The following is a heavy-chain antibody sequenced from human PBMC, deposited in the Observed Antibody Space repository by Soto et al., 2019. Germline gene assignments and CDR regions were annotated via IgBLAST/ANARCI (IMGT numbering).Heavy chain of an antibody. J-gene: IGHJ4*02. CDR2: IYYRGTT. D-gene: IGHD2-21*01. CDR1: GGSISTGDYY. Sequence: PSETLSLTCTVSGGSISTGDYYWSWIRQSPGKGLEWIGYIYYRGTTFYNPSLKSRVTISVDKSNNQFSLNLKSLTAADTAVYYCATLPPRIVVTILPIPSWRQGTQVTVSS. V-gene: IGHV4-30-4*01. CDR3: ATLPPRIVVTILPIPS.